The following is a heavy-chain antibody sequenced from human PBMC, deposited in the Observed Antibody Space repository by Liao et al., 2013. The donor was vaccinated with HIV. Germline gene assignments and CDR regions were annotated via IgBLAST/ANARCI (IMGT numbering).Heavy chain of an antibody. CDR1: GGSISSSSYD. V-gene: IGHV4-39*07. CDR2: MSYSGRT. J-gene: IGHJ3*02. Sequence: QLQLQESGPGLVKPSETLSLTCTVSGGSISSSSYDWGWIRQPPGKGLEWIGSMSYSGRTYHNPSLKSRVSISGDRSKYHFSLELNSVTAADTAVYYCATYQLTWGXFDIWGQGTMVTVSS. D-gene: IGHD2-2*01. CDR3: ATYQLTWGXFDI.